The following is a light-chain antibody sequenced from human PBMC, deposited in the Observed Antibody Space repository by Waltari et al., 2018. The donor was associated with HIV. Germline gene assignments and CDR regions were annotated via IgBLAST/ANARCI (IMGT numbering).Light chain of an antibody. CDR2: ATS. V-gene: IGKV1-9*01. J-gene: IGKJ4*01. CDR3: QQVNGYPLT. Sequence: DIQLTQSPSFLSASIGDRVTITCRASQNIYSYLVWYQQKPGRAPQVLIYATSTLPSGVPSRFSGSGSGTEFALTITNLQPDDFATYYCQQVNGYPLTFGGGTKVEIK. CDR1: QNIYSY.